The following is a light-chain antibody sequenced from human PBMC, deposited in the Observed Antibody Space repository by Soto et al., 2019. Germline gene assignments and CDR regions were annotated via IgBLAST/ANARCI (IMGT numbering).Light chain of an antibody. CDR2: LEGSGSF. CDR3: ETWDSSTYVV. J-gene: IGLJ2*01. Sequence: QSVLTQSSSASASXXXSVXXXCTLSSGHSXYRIAWHQQQPGKAPRYLMKLEGSGSFIKGSGVPDHFSGSSSGADRYLTISNLQSEDEAHYYCETWDSSTYVVFGGGTKVTVL. V-gene: IGLV4-60*03. CDR1: SGHSXYR.